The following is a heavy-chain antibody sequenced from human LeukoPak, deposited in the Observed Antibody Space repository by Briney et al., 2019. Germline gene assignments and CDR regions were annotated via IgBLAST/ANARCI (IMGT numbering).Heavy chain of an antibody. CDR2: IYYSGST. CDR1: GGSISSGDYY. V-gene: IGHV4-30-4*08. CDR3: ARNIQSREFDY. D-gene: IGHD2/OR15-2a*01. Sequence: PSQTLSLTCIVSGGSISSGDYYWSWIRQPPGKGLEWIGYIYYSGSTYYNPSLKSRVTISVDTSKNQFSLKLSSVTAADTAVYYCARNIQSREFDYWGQGTLITVSS. J-gene: IGHJ4*02.